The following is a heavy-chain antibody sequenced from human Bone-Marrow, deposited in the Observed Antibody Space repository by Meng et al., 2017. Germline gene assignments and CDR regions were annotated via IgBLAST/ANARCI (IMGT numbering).Heavy chain of an antibody. J-gene: IGHJ4*02. CDR3: ARRVHDGTGHHYFDS. CDR1: GGSTTSTSYY. V-gene: IGHV4-39*01. CDR2: IGYSGTI. Sequence: QLQLQESGPGLVKPSETLSLTCTVSGGSTTSTSYYWDWIRQSPAKGQEWIGTIGYSGTIVYNPSLSSRVTMTLDTSKNQFSLKLSSVTAPDTAVYYCARRVHDGTGHHYFDSWGQGTLVTVSS. D-gene: IGHD1-7*01.